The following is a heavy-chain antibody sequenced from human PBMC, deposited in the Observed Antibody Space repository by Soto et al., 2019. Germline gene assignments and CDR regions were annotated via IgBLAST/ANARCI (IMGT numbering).Heavy chain of an antibody. J-gene: IGHJ4*02. D-gene: IGHD5-18*01. CDR3: ATVPGTAMAFLYLDH. CDR2: MSSGRGDKI. CDR1: GFTFRDHY. V-gene: IGHV3-11*01. Sequence: KLSCVGSGFTFRDHYMSWVRQAPGKGLQWVSYMSSGRGDKIDYAESVKGRFTISRDNSKNSLYLQMSNLRSEDTAVYYCATVPGTAMAFLYLDHWGQGTLVTVSS.